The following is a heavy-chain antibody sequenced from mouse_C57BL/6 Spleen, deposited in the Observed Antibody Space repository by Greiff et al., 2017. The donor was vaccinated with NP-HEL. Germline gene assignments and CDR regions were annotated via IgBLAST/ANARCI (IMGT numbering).Heavy chain of an antibody. V-gene: IGHV1-72*01. CDR3: ARPLQLGPDD. CDR2: IDPNSGGT. CDR1: GYTFTSYW. D-gene: IGHD4-1*02. Sequence: QVQLQQPGAELVKPGASVKLSCKASGYTFTSYWMPWVKQRPGRGLAWIGRIDPNSGGTKYNEQFKSKATLTVENPSSISYMMISILTSEDSAVYYCARPLQLGPDDWGQGTTLTVSS. J-gene: IGHJ2*01.